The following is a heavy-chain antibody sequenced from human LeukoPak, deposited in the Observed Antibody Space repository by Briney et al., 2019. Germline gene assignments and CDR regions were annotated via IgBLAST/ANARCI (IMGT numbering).Heavy chain of an antibody. Sequence: GGSLRLSCAASGFTFSSYGMSWVRQAPGKGLEWVSAISGSGGSTFYTDSVKGRFTISRDNSKNTLYLQMNSLRAEDTAVYYCARRSGIAVAGAFDYWGQGALVTVSS. CDR1: GFTFSSYG. CDR3: ARRSGIAVAGAFDY. CDR2: ISGSGGST. J-gene: IGHJ4*02. V-gene: IGHV3-23*01. D-gene: IGHD6-19*01.